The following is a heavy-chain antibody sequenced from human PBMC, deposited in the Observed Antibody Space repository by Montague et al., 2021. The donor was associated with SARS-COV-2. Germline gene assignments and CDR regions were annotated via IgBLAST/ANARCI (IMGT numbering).Heavy chain of an antibody. D-gene: IGHD6-13*01. CDR2: IYTSGST. Sequence: SETLSLTCTVSNVSINNYSRGWIRQPAGKGLEWIGRIYTSGSTNYNPSLKSRVTISVDTSKNQFSLKLSSVTAADTAVYYCASGIAATYYYYMDVWGKGTTVTVSS. CDR1: NVSINNYS. CDR3: ASGIAATYYYYMDV. J-gene: IGHJ6*03. V-gene: IGHV4-4*07.